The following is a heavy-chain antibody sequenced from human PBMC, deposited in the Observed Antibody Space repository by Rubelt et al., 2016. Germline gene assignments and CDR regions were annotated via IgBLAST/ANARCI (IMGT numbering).Heavy chain of an antibody. D-gene: IGHD2-15*01. CDR1: GGSFSNYY. CDR3: VTRYWGGGSCYFYPEYHLDD. Sequence: QVQLQQWGAGLFRPSQTLSLTCGVYGGSFSNYYWTWIRQPPGKGLEWIGDINKSGNTDYNPSLKSRVTISVDTSKNQFSLKMGSVTASDKAEYYCVTRYWGGGSCYFYPEYHLDDWGQGTLVTVS. V-gene: IGHV4-34*01. CDR2: INKSGNT. J-gene: IGHJ4*02.